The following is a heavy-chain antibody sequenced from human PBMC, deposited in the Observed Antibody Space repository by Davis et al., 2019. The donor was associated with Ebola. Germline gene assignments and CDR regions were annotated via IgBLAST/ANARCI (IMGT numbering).Heavy chain of an antibody. J-gene: IGHJ5*02. D-gene: IGHD4-17*01. CDR2: IWYDGSNK. Sequence: GESLKISCAASGFTFSSYGMHRVRQAPGKGLEWVAVIWYDGSNKYYADSVKGRFTISRDNSKNTLYLQMNSLRAEDTAVYYCAKYGDYVFGWFDPWGQGTLVTVSS. CDR3: AKYGDYVFGWFDP. V-gene: IGHV3-30*02. CDR1: GFTFSSYG.